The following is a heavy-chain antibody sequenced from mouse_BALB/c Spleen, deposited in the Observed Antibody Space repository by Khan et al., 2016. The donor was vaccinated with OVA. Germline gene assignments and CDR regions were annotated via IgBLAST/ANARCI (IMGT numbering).Heavy chain of an antibody. CDR3: ARDSNFDY. V-gene: IGHV5-17*02. Sequence: EVELVESGGGLVQPGGSRKLSCAASGFTFSRFGMHWVRQAPEKGLEWVAYISSGSSTIYYADTVKGRFTISRDNPKNTLFLQMTSLRSEDTAMYYCARDSNFDYRGQGTTPTVSS. J-gene: IGHJ2*01. CDR2: ISSGSSTI. CDR1: GFTFSRFG.